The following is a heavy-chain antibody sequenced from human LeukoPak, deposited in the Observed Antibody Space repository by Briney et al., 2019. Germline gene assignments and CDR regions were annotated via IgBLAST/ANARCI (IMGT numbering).Heavy chain of an antibody. J-gene: IGHJ4*02. CDR1: GFTFSTYI. Sequence: GGSLRLSCAASGFTFSTYIMNWVRQAPGKGLEWISYISSSSSTIYYADSVKGRFTISRDNAKNSLYLQMNSLRAEDTAVYYCARVGYSGYDYLDYWGQGTLVTVSS. V-gene: IGHV3-48*01. D-gene: IGHD5-12*01. CDR2: ISSSSSTI. CDR3: ARVGYSGYDYLDY.